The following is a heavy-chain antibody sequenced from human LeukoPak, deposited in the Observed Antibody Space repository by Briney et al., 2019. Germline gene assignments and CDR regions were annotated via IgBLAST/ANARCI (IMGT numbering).Heavy chain of an antibody. D-gene: IGHD3-10*01. CDR3: AKDKSYYYDSGSYGLDY. Sequence: GGSLRLSCAASGXTFSSYAMSWVRQAPGKGLEWVSAISGSGGSTYYADSVKGRFTISRDNSKNTLYLQMNSLRAEDTAVYYCAKDKSYYYDSGSYGLDYWGQGTLVTVSS. V-gene: IGHV3-23*01. CDR1: GXTFSSYA. CDR2: ISGSGGST. J-gene: IGHJ4*02.